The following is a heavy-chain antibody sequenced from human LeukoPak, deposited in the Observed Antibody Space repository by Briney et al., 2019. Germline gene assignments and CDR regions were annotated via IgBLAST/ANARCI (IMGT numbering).Heavy chain of an antibody. CDR1: GFTFSSYG. CDR2: IWYDGSNK. CDR3: ARSDDVIAVAGSLFDY. Sequence: GRSLRLSCAAAGFTFSSYGMHWVRQAPGKGLEWVAVIWYDGSNKYYVDSVKGRFTISRDNSKNTLYLQMNSLRAEDTAVYYCARSDDVIAVAGSLFDYWGQGTLVTVSS. D-gene: IGHD6-19*01. J-gene: IGHJ4*02. V-gene: IGHV3-33*01.